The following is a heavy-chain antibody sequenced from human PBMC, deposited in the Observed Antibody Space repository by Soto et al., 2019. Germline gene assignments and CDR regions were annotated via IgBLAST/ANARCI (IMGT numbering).Heavy chain of an antibody. Sequence: SRRLSCSASGCTFSRYVMHWVRQAQGNRLEWVAVISYAVSSKYYADSVKGRFTISRDNSKNTLYLQMNSLRAEDTAVYYCAKDVVVGATTGLGDYYYYYGMDVGGQGTTVTVSS. CDR3: AKDVVVGATTGLGDYYYYYGMDV. CDR1: GCTFSRYV. J-gene: IGHJ6*02. V-gene: IGHV3-30*18. D-gene: IGHD1-26*01. CDR2: ISYAVSSK.